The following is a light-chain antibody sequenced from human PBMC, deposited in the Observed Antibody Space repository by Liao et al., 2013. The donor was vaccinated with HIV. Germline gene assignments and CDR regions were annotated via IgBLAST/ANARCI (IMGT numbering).Light chain of an antibody. CDR2: QDI. V-gene: IGLV3-1*01. CDR1: KLGDKN. CDR3: QAWDSSTVV. Sequence: SYALTQPPIVSVSPGQTANIICSGDKLGDKNVFWYQQKPGQSPVLVIYQDIKRPSGIPERFSGSSSGNTATLTISGTQGMDEADYYCQAWDSSTVVFGGGTKLTVL. J-gene: IGLJ3*02.